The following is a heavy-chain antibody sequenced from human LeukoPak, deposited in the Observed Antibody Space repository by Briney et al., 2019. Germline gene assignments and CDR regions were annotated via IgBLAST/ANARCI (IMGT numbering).Heavy chain of an antibody. CDR3: ARGTTIHY. CDR1: GDTFTTYS. CDR2: INPSGGST. D-gene: IGHD1-1*01. V-gene: IGHV1-46*01. J-gene: IGHJ4*02. Sequence: ASVKVSCTPSGDTFTTYSMHWVRQAPGQGLEWMRIINPSGGSTTYAQKFQGRVTMTRDTSTSTVYMELSSLRSEDTALYYCARGTTIHYWGQGTLVTVSS.